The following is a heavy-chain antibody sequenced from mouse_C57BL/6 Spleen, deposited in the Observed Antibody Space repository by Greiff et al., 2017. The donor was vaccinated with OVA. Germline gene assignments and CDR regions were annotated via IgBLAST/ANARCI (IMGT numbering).Heavy chain of an antibody. V-gene: IGHV1-15*01. Sequence: VQLLQSGPELVRPGASVTLSCKASGYTFTDYEMHWVKQTPVQGLEWIGAIDPETGGTSYNQKFKGKAILTADKSSSTAYMELRSLTSEDSAVYYCTQLTGDYWGQGTTLTVSS. CDR2: IDPETGGT. J-gene: IGHJ2*01. CDR1: GYTFTDYE. CDR3: TQLTGDY. D-gene: IGHD4-1*01.